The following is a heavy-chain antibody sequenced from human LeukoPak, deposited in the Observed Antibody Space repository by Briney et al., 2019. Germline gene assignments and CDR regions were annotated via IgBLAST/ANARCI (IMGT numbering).Heavy chain of an antibody. CDR3: ARATRGILTGYYIDYYYYMDV. CDR1: GYTFTSYG. CDR2: IIPIFGTA. D-gene: IGHD3-9*01. J-gene: IGHJ6*03. Sequence: SVKVSCKASGYTFTSYGISWVRQAPGQGLEWMGGIIPIFGTANYAQKFQGRVTITTDESTSTAYMELSSLRSEDTAVYYCARATRGILTGYYIDYYYYMDVWGKGTTVTVSS. V-gene: IGHV1-69*05.